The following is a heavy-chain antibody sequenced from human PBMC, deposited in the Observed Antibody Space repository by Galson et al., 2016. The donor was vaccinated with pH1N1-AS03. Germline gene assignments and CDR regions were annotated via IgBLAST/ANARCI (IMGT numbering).Heavy chain of an antibody. CDR1: GYTFSSYG. CDR2: ITAYNGNS. Sequence: SVKVSCKASGYTFSSYGISWVRQAPGQGLEWMGWITAYNGNSNYAQKHQGRLTMTTDTSTSTAYMELRSLRSDDTAVYYCARDQGSVRTTRAFDIWGQGTMVTVPS. V-gene: IGHV1-18*04. CDR3: ARDQGSVRTTRAFDI. J-gene: IGHJ3*02. D-gene: IGHD1-26*01.